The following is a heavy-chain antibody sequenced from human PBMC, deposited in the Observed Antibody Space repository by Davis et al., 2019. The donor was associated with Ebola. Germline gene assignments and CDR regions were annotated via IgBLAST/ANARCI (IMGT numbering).Heavy chain of an antibody. D-gene: IGHD3-22*01. J-gene: IGHJ1*01. CDR3: ARESRWYYDSSGYYPEYFQH. CDR1: GFTFNFYG. V-gene: IGHV3-30*03. Sequence: GGSLRLSCATSGFTFNFYGIHWVRQAPGKGLGWVALMSYDGSDKYYADSVKGRFTISRDNSKNTLFLQMNSLRSDDTAVYYCARESRWYYDSSGYYPEYFQHWGQGTLVTVSS. CDR2: MSYDGSDK.